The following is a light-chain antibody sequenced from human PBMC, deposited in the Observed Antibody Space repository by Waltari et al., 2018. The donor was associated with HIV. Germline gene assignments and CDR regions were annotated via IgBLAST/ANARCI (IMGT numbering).Light chain of an antibody. Sequence: ELVMTQSPATLSVSPGERVTLSCRASQSVNDDLAWYQQKPGQAPRLLIYDAATSATGVPARFSGSGSGTEFTLTISSLHSEDFAVYYCQQYNNWPPLTFGGVTRVEIK. J-gene: IGKJ4*01. CDR3: QQYNNWPPLT. V-gene: IGKV3-15*01. CDR2: DAA. CDR1: QSVNDD.